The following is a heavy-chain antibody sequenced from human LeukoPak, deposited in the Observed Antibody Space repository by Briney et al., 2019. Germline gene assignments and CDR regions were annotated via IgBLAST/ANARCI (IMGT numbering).Heavy chain of an antibody. CDR3: ARGRGLTLSYHYFDY. V-gene: IGHV3-74*01. D-gene: IGHD3-10*01. J-gene: IGHJ4*02. CDR1: GFTFSSSW. Sequence: PGGSLRLSCAASGFTFSSSWMHWVRQAPGKGLVWVSSIHTDGSSVTYADSVKGRFTISRDNAKSSLYLQVNSLRDEDTAVYYCARGRGLTLSYHYFDYWGPGTLVTVSS. CDR2: IHTDGSSV.